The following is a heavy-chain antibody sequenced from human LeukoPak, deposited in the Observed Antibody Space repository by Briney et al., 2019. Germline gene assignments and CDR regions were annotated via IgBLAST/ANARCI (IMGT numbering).Heavy chain of an antibody. D-gene: IGHD4-23*01. CDR1: GGSISSYY. J-gene: IGHJ4*02. CDR2: IYYNGST. CDR3: ARVGGYVDY. V-gene: IGHV4-59*01. Sequence: SETLSLTCTVSGGSISSYYWSWIRQPPGKGLEWIGYIYYNGSTNYNPSLKSRVTISVDTSKNQFSLKLSSVTAADTAVYYCARVGGYVDYWGQGTLVTVSS.